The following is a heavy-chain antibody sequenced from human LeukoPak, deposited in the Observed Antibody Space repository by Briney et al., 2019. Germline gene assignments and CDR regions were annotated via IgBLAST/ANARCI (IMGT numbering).Heavy chain of an antibody. CDR3: ARGRYGNYYYYYMDV. D-gene: IGHD1-1*01. Sequence: ASETLSLTCAVYGGSFSGYYWSWIRQPPGKGLEWIGEINHRGSTNYNPSLKSRATISVDTSKNQFSLKLSSVTAADTAVYYCARGRYGNYYYYYMDVWGKGTTVTVSS. J-gene: IGHJ6*03. CDR1: GGSFSGYY. V-gene: IGHV4-34*01. CDR2: INHRGST.